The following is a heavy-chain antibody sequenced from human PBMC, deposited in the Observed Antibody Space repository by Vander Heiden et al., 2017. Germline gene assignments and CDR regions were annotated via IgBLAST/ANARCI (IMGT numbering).Heavy chain of an antibody. Sequence: EVQLVESGGGLVQPGGSLRLSCAASGFTFSSYDMNWVRQAPGKGLEWISYISSTSTTIQYADSVKGRFTISRDNARNSLYLQINSLRDEDTAVYYCARVMEQWLVRPFDYWGQGTLVTVSS. D-gene: IGHD6-19*01. CDR3: ARVMEQWLVRPFDY. V-gene: IGHV3-48*02. CDR2: ISSTSTTI. CDR1: GFTFSSYD. J-gene: IGHJ4*02.